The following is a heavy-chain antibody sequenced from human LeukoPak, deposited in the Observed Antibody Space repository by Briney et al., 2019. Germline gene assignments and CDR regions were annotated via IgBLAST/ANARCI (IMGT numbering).Heavy chain of an antibody. CDR2: IYYSGST. J-gene: IGHJ2*01. CDR3: ASRHCSSTSCYRVGYFDL. CDR1: GGSISSSSYY. V-gene: IGHV4-39*01. Sequence: KTSETLSLTCTVSGGSISSSSYYWGWIRQPPGKGLEWIGSIYYSGSTYYNPSLKSRVTISVDTSKNQFSLKLSSVTAADTAVYYCASRHCSSTSCYRVGYFDLWGRGTLVTVSS. D-gene: IGHD2-2*02.